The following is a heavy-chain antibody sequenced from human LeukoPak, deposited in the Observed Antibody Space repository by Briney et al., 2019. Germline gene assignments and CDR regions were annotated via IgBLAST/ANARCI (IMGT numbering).Heavy chain of an antibody. CDR3: AGNYYDSSGYLGAGVY. CDR1: GFTFSSYG. Sequence: PGGSLRLSCAASGFTFSSYGMSWVRQAPGKGLEWVSTISGSGDSTYYADSVKGRFTISRDNSKNTLYLQMNSLRAEDTAVYYCAGNYYDSSGYLGAGVYWGQGTLVTVSS. J-gene: IGHJ4*02. CDR2: ISGSGDST. V-gene: IGHV3-23*01. D-gene: IGHD3-22*01.